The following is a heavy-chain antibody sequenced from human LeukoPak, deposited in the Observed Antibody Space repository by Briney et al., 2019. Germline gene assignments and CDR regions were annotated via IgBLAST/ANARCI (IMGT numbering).Heavy chain of an antibody. J-gene: IGHJ3*02. V-gene: IGHV1-2*02. Sequence: ASVKVSCKASGYTFTGYYMHWVRQAPGQGLEWMGWINPNSGGTNYAQKFQGRVTMTRDTSISTAYMELSRLRSDDTAVHYCAREGYYYDSSDQSGGAFDIWGQGTMVTVSS. CDR3: AREGYYYDSSDQSGGAFDI. CDR2: INPNSGGT. CDR1: GYTFTGYY. D-gene: IGHD3-22*01.